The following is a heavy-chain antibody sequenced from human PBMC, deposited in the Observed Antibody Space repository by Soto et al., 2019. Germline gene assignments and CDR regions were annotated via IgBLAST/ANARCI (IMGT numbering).Heavy chain of an antibody. J-gene: IGHJ4*02. CDR2: INPSGGST. CDR3: ARRGACISTSCSLDY. Sequence: QVQLMQSGAEVKKPGASVKVSCKASGYTFTSYYIHWVRQAPGQGLEWMGIINPSGGSTTYAQKFQGRVTMTRDTSTSTVYMELSSLRSEDTAVYYCARRGACISTSCSLDYWGQGTLVTVSS. CDR1: GYTFTSYY. D-gene: IGHD2-2*01. V-gene: IGHV1-46*01.